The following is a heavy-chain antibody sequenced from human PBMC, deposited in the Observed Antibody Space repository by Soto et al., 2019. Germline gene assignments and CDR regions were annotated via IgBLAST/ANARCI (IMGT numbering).Heavy chain of an antibody. Sequence: QVQLQESGPGLVKPSETLSLTCTVSGGSISRYYWSWIRQPPGRGLEWIGHIYYSGSTTYNPSLKSRVTISVDTSKNQFSLRLSSVTAADTAVYYCAIFWDFFDYWGQGTLVTVSS. V-gene: IGHV4-59*08. CDR1: GGSISRYY. CDR2: IYYSGST. D-gene: IGHD7-27*01. CDR3: AIFWDFFDY. J-gene: IGHJ4*02.